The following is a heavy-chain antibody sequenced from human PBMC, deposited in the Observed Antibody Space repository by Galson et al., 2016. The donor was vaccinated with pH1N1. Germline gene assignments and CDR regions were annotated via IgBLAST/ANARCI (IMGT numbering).Heavy chain of an antibody. J-gene: IGHJ6*03. D-gene: IGHD3-10*01. CDR3: ARDRLLRGVIVLPPYYYYLDV. CDR2: ISSSGGSI. V-gene: IGHV3-48*03. Sequence: SLRLSCAASGFIFSAYEMNWVRQAPGKGLEWVSYISSSGGSIYYADSVKGRFTISRDNAKNSLYLQINSLRAEDTAVYYCARDRLLRGVIVLPPYYYYLDVWGKGTTVTVSS. CDR1: GFIFSAYE.